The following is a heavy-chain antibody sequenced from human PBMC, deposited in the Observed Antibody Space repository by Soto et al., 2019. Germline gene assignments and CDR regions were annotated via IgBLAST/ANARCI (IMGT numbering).Heavy chain of an antibody. D-gene: IGHD6-13*01. CDR2: IYYRGST. V-gene: IGHV4-59*01. CDR3: ARQQLLPFYYALDV. J-gene: IGHJ6*02. CDR1: GGSISGYY. Sequence: SETLSLTCNISGGSISGYYWSWIRQPPGKGLEYIGYIYYRGSTNYNPSLESRVTMSVDTSRNQFSLKVNSVTAADTAVYYCARQQLLPFYYALDVWGQGTTVT.